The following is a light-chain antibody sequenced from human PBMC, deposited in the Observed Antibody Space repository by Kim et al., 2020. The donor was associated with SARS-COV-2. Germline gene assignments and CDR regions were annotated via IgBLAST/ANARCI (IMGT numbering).Light chain of an antibody. CDR3: ATWDDTLSGPGV. CDR1: TPIIGSDD. Sequence: QSVLTQPPSVSGTPGQRVTISCSGSTPIIGSDDVYWYQQLPGTAPKLLIYRNTKRPSGVPDRFSGSKSGTSASLAISGLRSEDEADYYCATWDDTLSGPGVFGGGTQLTVL. V-gene: IGLV1-47*01. CDR2: RNT. J-gene: IGLJ3*02.